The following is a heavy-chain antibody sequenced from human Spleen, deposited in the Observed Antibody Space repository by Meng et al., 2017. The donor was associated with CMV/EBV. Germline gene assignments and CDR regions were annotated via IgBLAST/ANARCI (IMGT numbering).Heavy chain of an antibody. Sequence: CAASEFSFRDNYMSWIRQAPGKGPEWLSYISGSSTTTYYADSVKGRFTISRDNAKKSLYLQMNSLRAEDTAVYYCARAYNVPGWFGPWGQGTLVTVSS. V-gene: IGHV3-11*01. CDR3: ARAYNVPGWFGP. CDR1: EFSFRDNY. J-gene: IGHJ5*02. D-gene: IGHD1-14*01. CDR2: ISGSSTTT.